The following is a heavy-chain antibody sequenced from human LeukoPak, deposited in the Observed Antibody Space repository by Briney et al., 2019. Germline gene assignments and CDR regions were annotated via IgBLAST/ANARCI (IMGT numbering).Heavy chain of an antibody. D-gene: IGHD4-17*01. CDR2: INPSGGST. V-gene: IGHV1-46*01. J-gene: IGHJ4*02. CDR1: GYSFTSYY. CDR3: AREISGGDYPLDY. Sequence: GASVKVSCKASGYSFTSYYMHWVRQAPGQGLEWMGIINPSGGSTSYAQKFQGRVTMTRDTSTSTVYMELSSVRSEDTAVYYCAREISGGDYPLDYWGQGTLVTVSS.